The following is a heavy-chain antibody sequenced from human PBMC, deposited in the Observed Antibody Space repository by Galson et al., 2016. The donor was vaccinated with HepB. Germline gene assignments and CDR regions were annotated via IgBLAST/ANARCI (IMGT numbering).Heavy chain of an antibody. D-gene: IGHD3-16*02. Sequence: SLRLSCAASGFTFTNFAMHWVRQAPGRGLEWVAVIWSDGNKKFHLDSVKGRFTVSRDNSKNTLFLQMNSLRAEGTALYYCSRDSWDFVWGTYRPTHLDHWGRGTLVTVSS. CDR2: IWSDGNKK. J-gene: IGHJ4*02. CDR3: SRDSWDFVWGTYRPTHLDH. CDR1: GFTFTNFA. V-gene: IGHV3-33*01.